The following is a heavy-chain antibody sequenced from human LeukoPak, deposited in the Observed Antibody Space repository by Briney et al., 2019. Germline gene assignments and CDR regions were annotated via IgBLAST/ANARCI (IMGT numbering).Heavy chain of an antibody. D-gene: IGHD3-10*01. CDR2: IGDSGRNT. V-gene: IGHV3-23*01. CDR1: GLTFSRYA. CDR3: AKDPMLRGATYDY. J-gene: IGHJ4*02. Sequence: GGSLRLSCAASGLTFSRYAMTWVRQAPGKGLEWVSAIGDSGRNTYYADSVRGRFTISRDNSKNTLYLQMNSLRAEDTAIYYCAKDPMLRGATYDYWGQGTLVTVSS.